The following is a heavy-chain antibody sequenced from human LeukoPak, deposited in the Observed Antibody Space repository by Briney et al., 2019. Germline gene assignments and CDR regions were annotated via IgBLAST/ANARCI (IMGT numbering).Heavy chain of an antibody. CDR2: MNLKSGYT. J-gene: IGHJ4*02. CDR1: GYSFTTYD. D-gene: IGHD1-26*01. Sequence: ASVTVSCTASGYSFTTYDINWVRQATGQGLEWMGWMNLKSGYTGYAQKFKGRVTITRDTSTSTVYMELSSLRYEDTAVYYCARVAGSIDYWGQGTLVTVSS. V-gene: IGHV1-8*03. CDR3: ARVAGSIDY.